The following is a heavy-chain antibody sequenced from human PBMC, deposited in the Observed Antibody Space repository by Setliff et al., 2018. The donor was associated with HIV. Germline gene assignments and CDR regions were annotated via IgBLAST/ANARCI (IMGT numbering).Heavy chain of an antibody. CDR1: GFTFSNFA. CDR3: ANPYCARINCYEKYFDY. D-gene: IGHD2-21*01. V-gene: IGHV3-30*04. J-gene: IGHJ4*02. CDR2: ISYDGSNK. Sequence: GGSLRLSCAASGFTFSNFAIHWVRQTPGKGLEWVAVISYDGSNKNYADSVKGRFTISRDNSKNTLYLQMNSLRGEDTAVYYCANPYCARINCYEKYFDYWGQGALVTVSS.